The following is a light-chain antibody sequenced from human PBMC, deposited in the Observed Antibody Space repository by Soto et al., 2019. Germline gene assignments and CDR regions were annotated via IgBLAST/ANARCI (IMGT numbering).Light chain of an antibody. Sequence: QSALTQPRSVSGSPGQSVTISCTGTSNDVGGYDYVSWYQQYPGKAPTYILYDVTKRPSGVPDRFSGSKSGNTASLTISGLQADGEADYYCCSYAGNYTFFGGGTKVTVL. CDR3: CSYAGNYTF. V-gene: IGLV2-11*01. CDR1: SNDVGGYDY. CDR2: DVT. J-gene: IGLJ2*01.